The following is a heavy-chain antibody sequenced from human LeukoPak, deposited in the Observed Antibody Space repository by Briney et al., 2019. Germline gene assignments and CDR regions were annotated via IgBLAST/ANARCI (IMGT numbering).Heavy chain of an antibody. V-gene: IGHV3-11*04. D-gene: IGHD1-26*01. J-gene: IGHJ4*02. CDR1: GFTFSDYY. CDR3: LSGSYSFPSGY. CDR2: ISSSGSTI. Sequence: GGSLRLSCAASGFTFSDYYMSWIRQAPGKGLEWVSYISSSGSTIYYADSVKGRFTISRDNTKNSLYLQMNSLRAEDTAVYYCLSGSYSFPSGYWGQGTLVTVSS.